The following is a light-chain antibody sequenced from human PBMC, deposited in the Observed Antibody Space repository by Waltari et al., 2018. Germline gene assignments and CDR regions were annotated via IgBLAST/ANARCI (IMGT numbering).Light chain of an antibody. Sequence: DIVMTQSPDSLAVSLGERATINCKSSQSVLYSSHNKNYLAWYQQKPGQPPKLLIYWASTRESGVPDRFSGSGSGTDYTLTISSLQAEDVAVYYCEHYYSTPLTFGAGTKVEIK. V-gene: IGKV4-1*01. CDR2: WAS. CDR1: QSVLYSSHNKNY. CDR3: EHYYSTPLT. J-gene: IGKJ4*01.